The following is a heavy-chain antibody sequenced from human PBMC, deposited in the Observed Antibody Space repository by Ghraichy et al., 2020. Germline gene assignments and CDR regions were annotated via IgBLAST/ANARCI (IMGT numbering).Heavy chain of an antibody. CDR3: ASHYGDYLLDY. D-gene: IGHD4-17*01. CDR1: GFTFSSYW. Sequence: GGSLRLSCAASGFTFSSYWMSWVRQAPGKGLEWVANIKQDGSEKYYVDSVKGRFTISRDNAKNSLYLQMNSLRAEDTAVYYCASHYGDYLLDYWGQGTLVTVSS. V-gene: IGHV3-7*01. J-gene: IGHJ4*02. CDR2: IKQDGSEK.